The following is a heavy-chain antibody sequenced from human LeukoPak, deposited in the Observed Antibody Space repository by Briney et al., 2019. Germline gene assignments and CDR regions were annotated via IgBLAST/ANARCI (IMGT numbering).Heavy chain of an antibody. CDR2: INHNGNVN. CDR1: GFTFSSYW. V-gene: IGHV3-7*03. Sequence: PGGSLRLSCAASGFTFSSYWMNWARQAPGKGLEWVASINHNGNVNYYVDSVKGRFTISRDNAKNSLYLQMSSLRVEDTAIYYCARAPSGGYDYWGQGTLVTVSS. CDR3: ARAPSGGYDY. D-gene: IGHD1-26*01. J-gene: IGHJ4*02.